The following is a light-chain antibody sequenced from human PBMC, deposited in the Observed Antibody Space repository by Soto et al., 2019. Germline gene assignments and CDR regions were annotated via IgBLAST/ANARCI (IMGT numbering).Light chain of an antibody. CDR3: QQYGSSGT. V-gene: IGKV3-20*01. CDR2: GAS. J-gene: IGKJ1*01. CDR1: QSVSRNY. Sequence: EIVLTQSPGTLSLSPGERATLSCRASQSVSRNYLVWYQQNPGQAPRLPIYGASNRATGIPDRFSGSGSGTDFTLTISRLEPEDFAVYYCQQYGSSGTFGQGTKVDI.